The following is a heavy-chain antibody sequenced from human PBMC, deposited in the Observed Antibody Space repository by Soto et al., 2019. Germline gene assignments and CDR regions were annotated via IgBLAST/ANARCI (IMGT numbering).Heavy chain of an antibody. CDR2: IYYSGST. CDR1: GDSISSYY. V-gene: IGHV4-59*08. CDR3: ARHTVTPGIDAFDI. J-gene: IGHJ3*02. D-gene: IGHD4-17*01. Sequence: QVQLQESGPGLVKPSETLSLTCTVSGDSISSYYWSWIRQPPGKGLEWIGYIYYSGSTNYNPSLKSRVTISVDTSKNQFSLKLSSVTAADTAVYYCARHTVTPGIDAFDIWGQGTMVTVSS.